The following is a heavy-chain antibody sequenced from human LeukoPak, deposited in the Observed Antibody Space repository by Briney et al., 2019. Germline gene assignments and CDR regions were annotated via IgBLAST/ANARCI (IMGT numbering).Heavy chain of an antibody. V-gene: IGHV4-34*01. CDR2: INHSGST. CDR1: GGSFSGYY. CDR3: ASGYYDFWSGSEPYGMDV. D-gene: IGHD3-3*01. Sequence: PSETLSLTCAVYGGSFSGYYWSWIRQPPGKGLEWIGEINHSGSTNYNPSLKGRVTISVDTSKNQFSLKLSSVTAADTAVYYCASGYYDFWSGSEPYGMDVWGQGTTVTVSS. J-gene: IGHJ6*02.